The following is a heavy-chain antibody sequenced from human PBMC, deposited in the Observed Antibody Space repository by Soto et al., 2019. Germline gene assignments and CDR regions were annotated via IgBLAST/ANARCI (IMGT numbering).Heavy chain of an antibody. V-gene: IGHV1-3*01. CDR2: IHGGEGDT. D-gene: IGHD1-20*01. CDR3: ARILIIGTTRGSYFDY. CDR1: GYIFTAYV. Sequence: ASVKVSCKTSGYIFTAYVLHWVRQAPGQRLEWMGWIHGGEGDTNYSQKFQDTVTITRDTSASTVYMEMSSLRSEDTAVYYCARILIIGTTRGSYFDYWGQGTLVTVSS. J-gene: IGHJ4*02.